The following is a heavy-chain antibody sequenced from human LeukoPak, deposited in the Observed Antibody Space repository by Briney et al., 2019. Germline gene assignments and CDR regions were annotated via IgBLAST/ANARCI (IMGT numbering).Heavy chain of an antibody. V-gene: IGHV3-21*06. J-gene: IGHJ4*02. CDR1: GLTFSTSG. D-gene: IGHD1-14*01. CDR3: ATETNGRHYDY. CDR2: IGPTGFDR. Sequence: GGSLRLSCTTSGLTFSTSGYNWVRQAPGKGLEWVASIGPTGFDRYHADSIKGRFTISRDNANNFLYLQMDSLRAEDTAVYYCATETNGRHYDYWGQGTLLTVSS.